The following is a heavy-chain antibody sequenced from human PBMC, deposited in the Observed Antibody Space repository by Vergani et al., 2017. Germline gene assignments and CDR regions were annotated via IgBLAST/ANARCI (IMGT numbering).Heavy chain of an antibody. J-gene: IGHJ4*02. V-gene: IGHV4-34*01. CDR1: GGSFSGYY. CDR3: ARDGSGYDFWSGSQYYFDY. Sequence: QVQLQQWGAGLLKPSETLSLTCAVYGGSFSGYYWSWIRQPPGKGLEWIGEINHSGSTNYNPSLKSRVTISVDTSKNQFSLKLSSVTAADTAVYYCARDGSGYDFWSGSQYYFDYWGQGTLVTVSS. CDR2: INHSGST. D-gene: IGHD3-3*01.